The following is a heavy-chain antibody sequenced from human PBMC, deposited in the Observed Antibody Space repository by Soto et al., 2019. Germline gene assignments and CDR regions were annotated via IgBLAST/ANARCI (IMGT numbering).Heavy chain of an antibody. CDR3: ARGKSFDYVWGTYRYTLDY. CDR2: INHSGST. D-gene: IGHD3-16*02. J-gene: IGHJ4*02. CDR1: GGSFSGYY. Sequence: QVQLQQWGAGLLKPSETLSLTCAVYGGSFSGYYWSWIRQPPGKGLEWTGEINHSGSTNYNPSLKSRVTISVDTSKNQFSLKLSSVTAADTAVYYCARGKSFDYVWGTYRYTLDYWGQGTLVTVSS. V-gene: IGHV4-34*01.